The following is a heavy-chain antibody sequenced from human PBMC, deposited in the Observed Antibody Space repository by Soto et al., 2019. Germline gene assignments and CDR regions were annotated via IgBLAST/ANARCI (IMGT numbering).Heavy chain of an antibody. J-gene: IGHJ6*02. CDR3: ARERYYDFWSGPDLYYYYGMDV. CDR1: GYTFTGYY. Sequence: GASVKVSCKASGYTFTGYYMHWVRQAPGQGLEWKGWINPNSGGTNYAQKFQGWVTMTRDTSISTAYMELSRLRSDDTAVYYCARERYYDFWSGPDLYYYYGMDVWGQGTTVTVSS. V-gene: IGHV1-2*04. CDR2: INPNSGGT. D-gene: IGHD3-3*01.